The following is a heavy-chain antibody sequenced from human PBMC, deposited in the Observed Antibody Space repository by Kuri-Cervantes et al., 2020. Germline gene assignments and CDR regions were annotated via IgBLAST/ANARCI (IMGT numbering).Heavy chain of an antibody. J-gene: IGHJ3*02. D-gene: IGHD4-17*01. CDR1: GYTFTSYD. V-gene: IGHV1-8*01. Sequence: ASVKVSCKASGYTFTSYDINWVRQATGQGLEWMGWMNPNSGNTGYAQKFQGRVTMTRNTSISTAYMELSSLRSEDTAVYSCAREYDYGDYAIGAFDIWGQGTMVTVSS. CDR3: AREYDYGDYAIGAFDI. CDR2: MNPNSGNT.